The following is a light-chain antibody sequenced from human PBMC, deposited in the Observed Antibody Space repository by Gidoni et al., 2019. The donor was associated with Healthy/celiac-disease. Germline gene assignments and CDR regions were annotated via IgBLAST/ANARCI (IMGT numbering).Light chain of an antibody. CDR3: GTWDSSLSAWV. CDR1: SSNIGNNY. CDR2: DNN. J-gene: IGLJ3*02. Sequence: QSVLTQPPSVSAAPGQKVTISCSGSSSNIGNNYVSWYQQLPATAPKLLIYDNNTRPSGIPDRFSGSKSGTSATLGITGLQTGDEADYYCGTWDSSLSAWVFGGGTKLTVL. V-gene: IGLV1-51*01.